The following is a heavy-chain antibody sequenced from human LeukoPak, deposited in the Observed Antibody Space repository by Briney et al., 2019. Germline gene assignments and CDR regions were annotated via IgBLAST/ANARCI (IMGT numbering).Heavy chain of an antibody. CDR3: ARAYYYDSSGYYSGTDYFDY. V-gene: IGHV4-34*01. CDR1: GGSFSVYY. J-gene: IGHJ4*02. Sequence: SETLSLTCAVCGGSFSVYYWSWIRQPQGKGLEWIGEINHSGSTNYNPSLKSRVTISVDTSKNQFSLKLSSVTAADTAVYYCARAYYYDSSGYYSGTDYFDYWGQGTLVTVSS. CDR2: INHSGST. D-gene: IGHD3-22*01.